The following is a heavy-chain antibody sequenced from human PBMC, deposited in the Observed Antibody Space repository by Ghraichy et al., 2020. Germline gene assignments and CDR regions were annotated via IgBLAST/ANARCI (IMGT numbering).Heavy chain of an antibody. Sequence: GGSLRLSCAASGFTFSSYAMSWVRQAPGKGLEWVSAISGSGGSTHYADSVKARFTISRDNSKNTLYLQMNSLRAEDTAVYYCARKPAQSAFDIWGQGTMVTVSS. J-gene: IGHJ3*02. CDR3: ARKPAQSAFDI. CDR2: ISGSGGST. V-gene: IGHV3-23*01. D-gene: IGHD6-19*01. CDR1: GFTFSSYA.